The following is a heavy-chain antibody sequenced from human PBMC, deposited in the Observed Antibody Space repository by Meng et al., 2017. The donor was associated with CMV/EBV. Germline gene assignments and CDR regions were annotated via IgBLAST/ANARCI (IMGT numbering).Heavy chain of an antibody. CDR3: ARGRDTAFGVVITGYYFDY. CDR2: INYRGST. CDR1: FNGYY. Sequence: FNGYYWTWIRQVPGRGLEWIGVINYRGSTDYNPSLKSRVSISIDTSKNQFSLRLSSATAADTAVYYCARGRDTAFGVVITGYYFDYWGQGTLVTVSS. V-gene: IGHV4-34*01. J-gene: IGHJ4*02. D-gene: IGHD3-3*01.